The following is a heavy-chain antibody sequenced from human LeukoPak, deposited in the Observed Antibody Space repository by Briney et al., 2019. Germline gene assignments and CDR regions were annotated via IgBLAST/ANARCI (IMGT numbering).Heavy chain of an antibody. Sequence: GASVKVSCKTSGYTFTGYYIHWVRQAPGQGLEWMGWINPNSGDTNYAQKFQGRVSMSGDTSISTAYMELSRLRSDDTAVYYCARVGSDILTGYLYLTDRLHFDYWGQGTLVTVSS. CDR1: GYTFTGYY. J-gene: IGHJ4*02. CDR2: INPNSGDT. CDR3: ARVGSDILTGYLYLTDRLHFDY. V-gene: IGHV1-2*02. D-gene: IGHD3-9*01.